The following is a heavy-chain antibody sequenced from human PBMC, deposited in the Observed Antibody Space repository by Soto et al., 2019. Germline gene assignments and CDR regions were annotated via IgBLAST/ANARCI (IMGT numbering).Heavy chain of an antibody. CDR3: ARVIILTGYWHYDYYGMDV. J-gene: IGHJ6*02. D-gene: IGHD3-9*01. CDR1: GYTFTSYG. CDR2: ISAYNGNT. V-gene: IGHV1-18*01. Sequence: QVQLVQSGAEVKKPGASVKVSCKASGYTFTSYGISWVRQAPGQGLEWMGWISAYNGNTNYAQKLQGRVTMTTDTSTSTDYMELRSLRSDDTAVYYCARVIILTGYWHYDYYGMDVWGQGTTVTVSS.